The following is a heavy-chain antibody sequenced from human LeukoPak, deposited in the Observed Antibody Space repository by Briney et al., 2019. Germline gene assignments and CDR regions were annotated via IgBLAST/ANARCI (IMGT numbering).Heavy chain of an antibody. V-gene: IGHV4-4*02. CDR1: GGSISSRSW. D-gene: IGHD3-16*02. CDR2: ISHSENT. Sequence: SETLSLTCAVPGGSISSRSWWSGVRPAPGKGLEWIGEISHSENTNYNPSLKRRVTTSIDKSNNQFSLNLTSVTAADTAVYYCARSDYIWRSYRVYDYWGQGTLVTVSS. CDR3: ARSDYIWRSYRVYDY. J-gene: IGHJ4*02.